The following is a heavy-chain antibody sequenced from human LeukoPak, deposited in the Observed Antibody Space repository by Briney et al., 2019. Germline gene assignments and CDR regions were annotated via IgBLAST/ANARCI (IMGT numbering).Heavy chain of an antibody. CDR3: ARHGTLSYSGFYPGVY. J-gene: IGHJ4*02. D-gene: IGHD6-19*01. CDR1: GFTFSTYW. CDR2: IYPGDSDT. Sequence: GGSLQISCQGSGFTFSTYWIAWVRQLPGKGLEGMGIIYPGDSDTRYSPSFQGQVTISADKSINTAYLEWSSLKASDTAMYYCARHGTLSYSGFYPGVYWGQGTLVTVSS. V-gene: IGHV5-51*01.